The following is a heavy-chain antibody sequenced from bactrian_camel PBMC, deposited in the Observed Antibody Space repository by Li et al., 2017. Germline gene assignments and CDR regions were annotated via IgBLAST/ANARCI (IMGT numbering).Heavy chain of an antibody. J-gene: IGHJ6*01. D-gene: IGHD1*01. CDR1: RFSYSTAY. Sequence: VQLVESGGGSVQAGGSLRLSCAVSRFSYSTAYMAWFRQTPGKEREGVAGIYTSSSATIYADSVKGRFTISRVNAKNLYLQMRSLRPEDTAMYYCAARPVGWCPLFEHWLGKRAYTPAGYFANWGQGTQVTVS. V-gene: IGHV3S42*01. CDR3: AARPVGWCPLFEHWLGKRAYTPAGYFAN. CDR2: IYTSSSAT.